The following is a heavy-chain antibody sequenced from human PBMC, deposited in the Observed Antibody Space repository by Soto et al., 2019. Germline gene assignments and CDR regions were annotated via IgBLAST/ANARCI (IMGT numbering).Heavy chain of an antibody. Sequence: GGSLRLSCAASGFTFSSAAMSWVRQAPGKGLEWVSVISPPDDTTNYADSVKGRFTISRDNSKNTLYLQMNSLRVEDTAVYFCARLTFHWGQGTLVTVSS. CDR1: GFTFSSAA. CDR2: ISPPDDTT. J-gene: IGHJ4*02. V-gene: IGHV3-23*01. CDR3: ARLTFH.